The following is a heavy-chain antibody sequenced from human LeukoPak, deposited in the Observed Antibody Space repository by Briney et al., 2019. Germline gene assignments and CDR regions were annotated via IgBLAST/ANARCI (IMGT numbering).Heavy chain of an antibody. CDR1: GFTFSSYS. CDR2: ITSSSSTI. V-gene: IGHV3-48*02. J-gene: IGHJ4*02. Sequence: GGSLILSCAASGFTFSSYSMNWVRQAPGKGLEWVSYITSSSSTIYYADSVKGRFTISRDNAKNSLYLQMNSLRDEDTAVYYCARTVIAGSYYFDYWGQGTLVTVSS. D-gene: IGHD2/OR15-2a*01. CDR3: ARTVIAGSYYFDY.